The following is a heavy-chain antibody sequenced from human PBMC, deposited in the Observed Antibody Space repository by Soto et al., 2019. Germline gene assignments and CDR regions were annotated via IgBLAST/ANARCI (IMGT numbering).Heavy chain of an antibody. J-gene: IGHJ5*02. CDR1: GGSISSGGYS. Sequence: LSLTCAVSGGSISSGGYSWSWIRQPPGKGLEWIGYIYHSGSTYYNPSLKSRVTISVDRSKNQFSLKLSSVTAADTAVYYCARGRIAAAGTTTGGWFDPWGQGTLVTVSS. CDR2: IYHSGST. V-gene: IGHV4-30-2*01. D-gene: IGHD6-13*01. CDR3: ARGRIAAAGTTTGGWFDP.